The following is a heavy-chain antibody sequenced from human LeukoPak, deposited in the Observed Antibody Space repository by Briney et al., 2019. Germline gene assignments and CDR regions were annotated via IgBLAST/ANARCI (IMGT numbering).Heavy chain of an antibody. CDR2: ICYSGST. V-gene: IGHV4-59*12. J-gene: IGHJ4*02. D-gene: IGHD3-22*01. Sequence: SETLSLTCTVSGGSISSYYWSWIRQPPGKGLEWIGYICYSGSTNYNPSLKSRVTISVDTSKNQFSLKLSSVTAADTAVYYCARIPIGDSSGYYFDYWGQGTLVTVSS. CDR1: GGSISSYY. CDR3: ARIPIGDSSGYYFDY.